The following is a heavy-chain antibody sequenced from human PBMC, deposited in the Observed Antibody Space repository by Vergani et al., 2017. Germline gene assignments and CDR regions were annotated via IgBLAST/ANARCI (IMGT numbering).Heavy chain of an antibody. V-gene: IGHV4-38-2*02. CDR2: INHSGST. J-gene: IGHJ4*02. Sequence: QVQLPESGPGLVKPSETLSLTCTVSGYSIRTNYYWGWIRQPPGKGLEWIGSINHSGSTYYNPSLKSRITMSVDTSKNQFSLRLSSVTAADTAVYYCVRDPWESGGPYSGCWGRGTLVSVSS. D-gene: IGHD2-15*01. CDR3: VRDPWESGGPYSGC. CDR1: GYSIRTNYY.